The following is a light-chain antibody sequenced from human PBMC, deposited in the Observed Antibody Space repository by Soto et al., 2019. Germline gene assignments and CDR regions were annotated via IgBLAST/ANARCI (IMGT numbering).Light chain of an antibody. Sequence: QSVLTQSPSASASLGASVKLTCTLSSGHSNYAIAWHQQKPEKGPRYLMTLNSDGSHIKGDGIPDRFSGSSSGAERYLTISSLQSEDEADYYCQTWGTGIRVFGGGTKLTVL. V-gene: IGLV4-69*01. J-gene: IGLJ3*02. CDR3: QTWGTGIRV. CDR2: LNSDGSH. CDR1: SGHSNYA.